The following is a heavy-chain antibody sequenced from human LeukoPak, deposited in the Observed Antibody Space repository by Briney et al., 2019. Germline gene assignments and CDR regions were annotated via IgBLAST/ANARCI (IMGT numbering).Heavy chain of an antibody. D-gene: IGHD1-26*01. J-gene: IGHJ4*02. CDR2: ISSSSSYI. CDR1: GFTFSSYS. Sequence: GGSLRLSCAASGFTFSSYSMNWVRQAPGKGLAWVSSISSSSSYIYYADSVKGRFTISRDNAKNSLYLQMNSLRAEDTAVYYCARGLGRGSYFSFSDYWGQGTLVTVSS. CDR3: ARGLGRGSYFSFSDY. V-gene: IGHV3-21*01.